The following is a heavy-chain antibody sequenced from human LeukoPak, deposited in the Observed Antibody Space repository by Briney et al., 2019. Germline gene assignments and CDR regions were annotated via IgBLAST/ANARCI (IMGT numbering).Heavy chain of an antibody. CDR3: ARDLLWAFDI. Sequence: GGSLRLSCAASRFTFSSCSMNWVRQAPGKGLEWVSYITSTSSSVSYADSVKGRFTTSRDNAKNSLYLQMDSLRDEDTAVYYCARDLLWAFDIWGQGTMVTVSS. CDR1: RFTFSSCS. J-gene: IGHJ3*02. V-gene: IGHV3-48*02. CDR2: ITSTSSSV.